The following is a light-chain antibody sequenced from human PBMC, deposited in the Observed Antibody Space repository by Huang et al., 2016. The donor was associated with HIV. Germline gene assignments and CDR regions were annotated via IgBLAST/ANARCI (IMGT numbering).Light chain of an antibody. Sequence: DIQMTQSPSSLSASIGDRVTITCRASRHIYSYLNWYQHRPGKAPKRLIDDAANLEVGVPSRFSGSGSGRNFTLIISSLQPEDFATYYCQQYDSLPRTFGPGTKV. J-gene: IGKJ3*01. V-gene: IGKV1-33*01. CDR1: RHIYSY. CDR2: DAA. CDR3: QQYDSLPRT.